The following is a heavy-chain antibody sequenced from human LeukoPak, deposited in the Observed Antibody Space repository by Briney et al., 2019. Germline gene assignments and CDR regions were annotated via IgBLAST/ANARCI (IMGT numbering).Heavy chain of an antibody. CDR3: ARNTYYYDSSGYSQGYFDY. V-gene: IGHV1-69*04. CDR1: GGTFSSYA. J-gene: IGHJ4*02. D-gene: IGHD3-22*01. Sequence: SVKVSCKASGGTFSSYAISWVRQAPGQGLEWMGRIIPILGIANYAQKFQGRVTITADKSTSTAYMELSSLRSEDTAVYYCARNTYYYDSSGYSQGYFDYWGQGTLVTVSS. CDR2: IIPILGIA.